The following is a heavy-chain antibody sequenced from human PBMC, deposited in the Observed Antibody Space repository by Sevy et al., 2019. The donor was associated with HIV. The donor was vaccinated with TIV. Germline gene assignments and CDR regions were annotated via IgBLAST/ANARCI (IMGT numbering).Heavy chain of an antibody. V-gene: IGHV3-23*01. CDR2: VSGSGGSK. CDR3: AKHADGGHLSHTDV. D-gene: IGHD3-10*01. Sequence: GGSLRLSCAASGFTFGTYAMNWVRQAPGKGLEWVSTVSGSGGSKYHADSVKGRFTISRDNSKNTLFLQMNSLRAEDTAVYGCAKHADGGHLSHTDVWGQGTMVTVSS. J-gene: IGHJ4*02. CDR1: GFTFGTYA.